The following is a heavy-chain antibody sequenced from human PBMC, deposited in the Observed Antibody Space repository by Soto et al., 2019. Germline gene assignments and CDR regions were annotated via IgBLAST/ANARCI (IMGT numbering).Heavy chain of an antibody. CDR2: IDPSDSYT. V-gene: IGHV5-10-1*01. J-gene: IGHJ6*02. Sequence: GESLKISCKGSGYSFTSYWISWARQMPGKGLEWMGRIDPSDSYTNYSPAFQGHVTISADKSISTAYLQWSSLKASDTAMYYCARKVGDTYYYGMDVWGQGTTVTVSS. D-gene: IGHD1-26*01. CDR3: ARKVGDTYYYGMDV. CDR1: GYSFTSYW.